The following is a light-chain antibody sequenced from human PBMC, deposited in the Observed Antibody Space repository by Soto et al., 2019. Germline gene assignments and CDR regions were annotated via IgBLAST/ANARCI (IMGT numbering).Light chain of an antibody. CDR3: QQYGTSPPIT. Sequence: EIVLTQSPGTLSLSPGERATLSCRASQSVSSSYLAWYQQKPGQAPRLLIYGASSRATGIPDRFCGSGSGTDFTLTISRLEHDDFAVYYCQQYGTSPPITFGQGTRQEIK. V-gene: IGKV3-20*01. CDR1: QSVSSSY. J-gene: IGKJ5*01. CDR2: GAS.